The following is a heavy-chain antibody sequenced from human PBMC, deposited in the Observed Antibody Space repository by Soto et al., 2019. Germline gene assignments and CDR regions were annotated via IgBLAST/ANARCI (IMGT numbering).Heavy chain of an antibody. V-gene: IGHV4-31*03. CDR2: IYYSGST. CDR3: ARTSYDSSGTAADP. CDR1: GASMSSCGYY. Sequence: SETLSVTCTVSGASMSSCGYYWTWIRQSPGKGLEWIGYIYYSGSTYYNPSLESRVAISVDTSKNQFSLKLSSVTAADTAVYYCARTSYDSSGTAADPWGQGTLVTVS. J-gene: IGHJ5*02. D-gene: IGHD3-22*01.